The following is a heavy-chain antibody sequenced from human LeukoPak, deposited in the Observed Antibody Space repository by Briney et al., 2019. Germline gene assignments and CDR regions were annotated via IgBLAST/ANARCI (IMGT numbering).Heavy chain of an antibody. D-gene: IGHD3-22*01. CDR1: GGSISSGGYY. V-gene: IGHV4-31*03. CDR3: AFGNESSGYYSIDY. Sequence: SETLSLTCTVSGGSISSGGYYWSWIRQHPGKGLEWIGYIYYSGSTYYNPSLKSRVTISVDTSKNQFSLKLSSVTAADTAVYYCAFGNESSGYYSIDYWGQGTLVTVSS. CDR2: IYYSGST. J-gene: IGHJ4*02.